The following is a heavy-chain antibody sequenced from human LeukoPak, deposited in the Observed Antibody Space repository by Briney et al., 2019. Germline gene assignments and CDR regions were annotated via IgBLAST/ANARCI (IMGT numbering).Heavy chain of an antibody. J-gene: IGHJ4*02. D-gene: IGHD3-10*01. Sequence: ASVKVSCKASGYTFTGYYIHWVRQAPGQGLEWMGWINPNSGGTNYAQKFQGRVTMTRDTSISTAYMELSRLRSDDTAVYYCAREGETMVRGVNLIDYWGQGTLVTVSS. V-gene: IGHV1-2*02. CDR3: AREGETMVRGVNLIDY. CDR1: GYTFTGYY. CDR2: INPNSGGT.